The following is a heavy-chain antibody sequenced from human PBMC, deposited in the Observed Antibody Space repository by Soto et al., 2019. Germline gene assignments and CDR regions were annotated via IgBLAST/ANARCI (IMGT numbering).Heavy chain of an antibody. CDR1: GFTFSNYG. CDR2: ISGGGGDT. D-gene: IGHD3-3*01. Sequence: EVQLLESGGGLVQPGGSLRLSCVVSGFTFSNYGMNWVRQAPGKGLEWVSGISGGGGDTYYVDSVRGRFTISRDNSKNTLYLQMDSLRAEDTAVYYCAKDMDAFWSGYYLRGYFDLWGRGTLVTVS. J-gene: IGHJ2*01. V-gene: IGHV3-23*01. CDR3: AKDMDAFWSGYYLRGYFDL.